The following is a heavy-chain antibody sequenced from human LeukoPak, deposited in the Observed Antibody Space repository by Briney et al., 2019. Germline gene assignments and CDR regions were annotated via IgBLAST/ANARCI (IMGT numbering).Heavy chain of an antibody. J-gene: IGHJ4*02. CDR1: GFTFSSYE. Sequence: PGGSLRLSCVASGFTFSSYEMNWVRQAPGQGLEWVSYISSSGGLVNYADSVKGRFTISRDNAKNSLYLQMNSLRVEDTAFYYCAGGNGHWGQGTLVTVSS. CDR3: AGGNGH. V-gene: IGHV3-48*03. CDR2: ISSSGGLV. D-gene: IGHD4-23*01.